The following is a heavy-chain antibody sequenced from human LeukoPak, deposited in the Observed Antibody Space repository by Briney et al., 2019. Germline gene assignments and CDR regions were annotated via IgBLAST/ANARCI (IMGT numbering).Heavy chain of an antibody. CDR3: ARDLGCKSPATWWYFDL. CDR1: GYSISSGYY. D-gene: IGHD2/OR15-2a*01. Sequence: SETLSLTCTVSGYSISSGYYWGWIRQPPGKGLEWIGSIYHSGSSYYNPSLKSRVTISVDTSKNQFSLKLSSVTAADTAVYYCARDLGCKSPATWWYFDLWGRGTLVTVSS. V-gene: IGHV4-38-2*02. J-gene: IGHJ2*01. CDR2: IYHSGSS.